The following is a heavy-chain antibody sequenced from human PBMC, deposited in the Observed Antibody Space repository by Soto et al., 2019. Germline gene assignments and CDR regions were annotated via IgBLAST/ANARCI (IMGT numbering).Heavy chain of an antibody. D-gene: IGHD2-21*01. CDR3: ARHPRTSGGERTFDY. Sequence: QVHLQESGPGLVRPSETLSLTCTVSDDSVSNHFWSWIRQPPGKGLEWIAFIHYSGTANYNPSLKSRVTISVDTPKNQFSLRLTSVTAADTAVYYCARHPRTSGGERTFDYWGQGTMVAVSS. CDR2: IHYSGTA. J-gene: IGHJ4*02. V-gene: IGHV4-59*08. CDR1: DDSVSNHF.